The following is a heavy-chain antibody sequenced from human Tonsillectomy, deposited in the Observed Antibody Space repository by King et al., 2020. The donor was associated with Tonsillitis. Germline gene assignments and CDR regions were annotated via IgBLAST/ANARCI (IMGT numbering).Heavy chain of an antibody. J-gene: IGHJ5*02. CDR1: NDSISGGNYY. D-gene: IGHD3-10*01. V-gene: IGHV4-39*07. Sequence: QLQESGPGLVKPSETLYLLCSVSNDSISGGNYYWGWIRQPPGQGLEWIGSIYYSGSTYYNPSLRSRVTISVDTSKNRFSLTVISVTAADTAVYYCARHPVWSSDRRSVWFDPWGQGILVTVSS. CDR2: IYYSGST. CDR3: ARHPVWSSDRRSVWFDP.